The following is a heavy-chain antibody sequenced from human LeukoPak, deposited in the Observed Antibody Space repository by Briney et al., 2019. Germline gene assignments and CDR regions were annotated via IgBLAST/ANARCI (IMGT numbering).Heavy chain of an antibody. J-gene: IGHJ1*01. CDR1: GFTFSDYY. D-gene: IGHD3-22*01. Sequence: PGGSLRLSCAASGFTFSDYYMSWIRQAPGKGLEWVSYISSSGSIIYYADSVKGRFTISRDNAKNSMYLQMNSLRAEDTAVYYCARGMYDSSPFLQHWGQGTLVTVSS. CDR2: ISSSGSII. V-gene: IGHV3-11*01. CDR3: ARGMYDSSPFLQH.